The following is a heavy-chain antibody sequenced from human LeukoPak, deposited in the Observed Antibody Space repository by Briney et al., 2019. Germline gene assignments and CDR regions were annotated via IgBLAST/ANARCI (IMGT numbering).Heavy chain of an antibody. CDR3: ARHGRLQSIDY. J-gene: IGHJ4*02. CDR1: GYTFSSYW. D-gene: IGHD4-11*01. V-gene: IGHV5-51*01. CDR2: IYPGDSDT. Sequence: GESLRISCKGSGYTFSSYWIGWVRQMPGKGLEWMGIIYPGDSDTRYSPSLQGQVTISVDKSISTAYLQWSSLKASDTAMYYCARHGRLQSIDYWGQGTLVTVSS.